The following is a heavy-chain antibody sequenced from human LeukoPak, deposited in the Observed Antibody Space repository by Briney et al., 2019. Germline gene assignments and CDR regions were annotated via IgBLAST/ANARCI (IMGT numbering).Heavy chain of an antibody. CDR1: GFTFSSYG. CDR2: IWYDGSNK. Sequence: GGSLRLSCAASGFTFSSYGMHWVRQAPGKGLEWVAVIWYDGSNKYYADSVKGRFTISRDNSKNTLYLQMNSLRAEDTAVYYCARIRGPRGDYGASDAFDIWGQGAMVTVSS. CDR3: ARIRGPRGDYGASDAFDI. J-gene: IGHJ3*02. D-gene: IGHD4-17*01. V-gene: IGHV3-33*01.